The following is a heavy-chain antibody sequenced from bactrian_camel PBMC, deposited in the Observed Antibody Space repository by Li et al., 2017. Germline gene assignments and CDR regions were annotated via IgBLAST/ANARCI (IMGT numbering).Heavy chain of an antibody. Sequence: VQLVESGGGSVQAGGSLRLSCAASGFTFSNYYMSWVLQAPGKGLEWVSTINSGGGTTYYSHSVKGRFTISRDNAKNTVYLQMNSLKPEDTAVYYCVPPIDLDWGYWGQGTQVTVS. CDR1: GFTFSNYY. D-gene: IGHD2*01. J-gene: IGHJ4*01. V-gene: IGHV3S40*01. CDR2: INSGGGTT. CDR3: VPPIDLDWGY.